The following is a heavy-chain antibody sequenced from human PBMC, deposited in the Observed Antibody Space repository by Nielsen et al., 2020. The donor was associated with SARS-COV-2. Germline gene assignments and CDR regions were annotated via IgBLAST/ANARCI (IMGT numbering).Heavy chain of an antibody. Sequence: GGSLRLSCAASGFTFSSYAMHWVRQAPGKGLEWVAGISYDGTSDYYADSVKGRFNISRDNSENTLYLQMNSLKPEDTAVYSCAKNYNDGYTSGWYFDYWGQGTRVTVSS. D-gene: IGHD6-19*01. CDR3: AKNYNDGYTSGWYFDY. V-gene: IGHV3-30*18. CDR2: ISYDGTSD. J-gene: IGHJ4*02. CDR1: GFTFSSYA.